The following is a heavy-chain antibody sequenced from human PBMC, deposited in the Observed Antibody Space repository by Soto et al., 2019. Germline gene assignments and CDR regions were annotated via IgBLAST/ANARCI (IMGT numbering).Heavy chain of an antibody. CDR2: ISAYNGNT. CDR3: AMSLLPAAIGRRCSFDP. Sequence: ASVKVSCKASGYTFTSYGISWVRQAPGLGLEWMGWISAYNGNTNYAQKLQGRVTMTTDTSTSTAYMELRSPRSDDTAVYYCAMSLLPAAIGRRCSFDPWGQRTLVPVSS. CDR1: GYTFTSYG. J-gene: IGHJ5*02. V-gene: IGHV1-18*01. D-gene: IGHD2-2*01.